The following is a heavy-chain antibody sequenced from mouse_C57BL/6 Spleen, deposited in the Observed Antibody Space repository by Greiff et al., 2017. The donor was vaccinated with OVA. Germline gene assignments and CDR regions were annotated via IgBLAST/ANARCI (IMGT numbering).Heavy chain of an antibody. Sequence: DVKLVESGGGLVKPGGSLKLSCAASGFTFSSYAMSWVRQTPEKRLEWVATISDGGSYTYYPDNVKGRFTISRDNAKNNLYLQMSHLKSEDTAMYYCARDYTVEYYYAMDYWGQGTSVTVSS. CDR2: ISDGGSYT. J-gene: IGHJ4*01. D-gene: IGHD1-1*01. CDR1: GFTFSSYA. V-gene: IGHV5-4*01. CDR3: ARDYTVEYYYAMDY.